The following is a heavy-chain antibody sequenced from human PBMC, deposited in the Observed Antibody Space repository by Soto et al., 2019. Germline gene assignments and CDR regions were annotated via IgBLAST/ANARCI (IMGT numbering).Heavy chain of an antibody. Sequence: EVQLVESGGGLVQPGGSLRLSCAASGFTFSSYSMNWVRQAPGKGLEWVSYISSSSSTIYYAYSVNGRFTISRDNAKSSLYLQLTILRDEASAVYYSASDPGYRYGTPDYWGQGTLVTVAS. D-gene: IGHD5-18*01. J-gene: IGHJ4*02. V-gene: IGHV3-48*02. CDR2: ISSSSSTI. CDR1: GFTFSSYS. CDR3: ASDPGYRYGTPDY.